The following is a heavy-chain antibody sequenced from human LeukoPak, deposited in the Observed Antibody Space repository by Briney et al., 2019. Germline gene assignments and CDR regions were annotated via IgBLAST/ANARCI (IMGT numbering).Heavy chain of an antibody. J-gene: IGHJ4*02. CDR1: GFTFSSYA. CDR2: ISYDGSNK. Sequence: GGSLRLSCAASGFTFSSYAMHWVRQAPGKGLEWVAVISYDGSNKYYADSVKGRFTTSRDNSKNTLYLQMNSLRAEDTAVYYCARGTYYYDSSGQSLNYWGQGTLVTVSS. V-gene: IGHV3-30*04. D-gene: IGHD3-22*01. CDR3: ARGTYYYDSSGQSLNY.